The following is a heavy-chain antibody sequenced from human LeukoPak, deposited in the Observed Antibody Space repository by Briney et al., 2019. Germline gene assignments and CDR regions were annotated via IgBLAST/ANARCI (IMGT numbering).Heavy chain of an antibody. CDR3: ATDSITQDGYNSSDY. Sequence: ASVKVSCKVSGYTLTELSMHWVRQAPGKGLEWMGGFDPEDGETIYAQKFQGRVTMTEDTSTDTAYMELSSLRSEDTAVYYRATDSITQDGYNSSDYWGQGTLVTVSS. D-gene: IGHD5-24*01. CDR1: GYTLTELS. CDR2: FDPEDGET. V-gene: IGHV1-24*01. J-gene: IGHJ4*02.